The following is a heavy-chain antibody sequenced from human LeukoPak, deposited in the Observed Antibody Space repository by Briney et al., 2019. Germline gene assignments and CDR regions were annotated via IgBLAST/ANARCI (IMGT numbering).Heavy chain of an antibody. V-gene: IGHV3-23*01. CDR3: AKDDAWLRFGE. CDR2: ISPSGDIT. CDR1: GFTFSNHG. D-gene: IGHD3-10*01. Sequence: GGSLRLSCAASGFTFSNHGMNWVRQAPGKGLEWVSGISPSGDITYYAGSVKGRFTISRDNSENTLYLEVISLTAEDTAVYYCAKDDAWLRFGEWSQGTLVTVSS. J-gene: IGHJ4*02.